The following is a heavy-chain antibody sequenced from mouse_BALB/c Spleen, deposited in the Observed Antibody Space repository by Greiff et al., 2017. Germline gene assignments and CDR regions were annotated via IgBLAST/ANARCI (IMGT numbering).Heavy chain of an antibody. J-gene: IGHJ3*01. V-gene: IGHV3-2*02. D-gene: IGHD3-2*01. Sequence: VQLKQSGPGLVKPSQSLSLTCTVTGYSITSDYAWNWIRQFPGNKLEWMGYISYSGSTSYNPSLKSRISITRDTSKNQFFLQLNSVTTEDTATYYCARRDSSGYVSSFAYWGQGTLVTVSA. CDR1: GYSITSDYA. CDR2: ISYSGST. CDR3: ARRDSSGYVSSFAY.